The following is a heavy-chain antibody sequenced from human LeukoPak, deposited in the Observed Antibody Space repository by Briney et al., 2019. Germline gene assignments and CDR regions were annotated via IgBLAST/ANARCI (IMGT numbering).Heavy chain of an antibody. CDR3: AGSSVERQQLARFDY. CDR2: INLSGGGT. J-gene: IGHJ4*02. Sequence: ASVKVSCKASEYPFINYYMHWVRQAPGQGLEWMGIINLSGGGTSHAQKFQGRVTMNRDTSTTTVYMELSSLRSEDTAVYYCAGSSVERQQLARFDYWGQGTLVTVPS. CDR1: EYPFINYY. V-gene: IGHV1-46*01. D-gene: IGHD6-13*01.